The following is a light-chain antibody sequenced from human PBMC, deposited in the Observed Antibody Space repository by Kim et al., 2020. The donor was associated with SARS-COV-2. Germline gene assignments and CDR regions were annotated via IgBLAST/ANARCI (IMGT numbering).Light chain of an antibody. CDR1: SPNIGAGYD. J-gene: IGLJ1*01. V-gene: IGLV1-40*01. Sequence: RVTIAFTGSSPNIGAGYDVHWYQQLPGTAPKLLLSSNNNRPSGVPDRFSGSKSGTSASLAITGLQADDEADYYCQSYDSSLIGFVFGTGTKVTVL. CDR3: QSYDSSLIGFV. CDR2: SNN.